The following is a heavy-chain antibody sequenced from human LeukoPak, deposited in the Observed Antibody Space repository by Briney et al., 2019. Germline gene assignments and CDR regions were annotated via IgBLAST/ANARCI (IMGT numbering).Heavy chain of an antibody. CDR3: ANTILYYDSSGYWN. CDR2: IIPILGIA. Sequence: SVKVSCKASGYTFTSYYMHWVRQAPGQGLEWMGRIIPILGIANYAQKFQGRVTITADKSTSTAYMELSSLRSEDTAVYYCANTILYYDSSGYWNWGQGTLVTVSS. V-gene: IGHV1-69*02. CDR1: GYTFTSYY. J-gene: IGHJ4*02. D-gene: IGHD3-22*01.